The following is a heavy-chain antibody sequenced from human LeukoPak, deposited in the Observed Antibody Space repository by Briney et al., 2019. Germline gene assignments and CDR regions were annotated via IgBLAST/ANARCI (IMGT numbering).Heavy chain of an antibody. V-gene: IGHV3-30-3*01. CDR3: ARSFFSGSGEDAFDI. Sequence: QPGRSLRLSCAASGFTFSSYAMHWVRQAPGKGLEWVAVISYDGSNKYYADSVKGRFTISRDNSKNTLYLQMNSLRAEDTAVYYCARSFFSGSGEDAFDIWGQGTMVTVSS. J-gene: IGHJ3*02. CDR2: ISYDGSNK. CDR1: GFTFSSYA. D-gene: IGHD2/OR15-2a*01.